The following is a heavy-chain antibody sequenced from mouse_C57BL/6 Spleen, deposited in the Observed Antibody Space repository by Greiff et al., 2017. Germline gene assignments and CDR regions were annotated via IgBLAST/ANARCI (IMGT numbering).Heavy chain of an antibody. CDR2: IDPSDSYT. Sequence: QVQLQQPGAELVMPGASVKLSCKASGYTFTSYWMHWVKQRPGQGLEWIGEIDPSDSYTNYNQKFKGKSTLTVDKSSSTAYMQLSSLTSEDSAVYYCARRPYYYGSSYGVMDYWGQGTSVTVSS. V-gene: IGHV1-69*01. CDR3: ARRPYYYGSSYGVMDY. CDR1: GYTFTSYW. J-gene: IGHJ4*01. D-gene: IGHD1-1*01.